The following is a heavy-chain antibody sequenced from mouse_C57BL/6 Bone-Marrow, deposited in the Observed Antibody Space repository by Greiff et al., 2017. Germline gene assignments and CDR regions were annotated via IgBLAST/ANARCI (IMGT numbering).Heavy chain of an antibody. V-gene: IGHV5-16*01. CDR1: GFTFSDYY. J-gene: IGHJ1*03. CDR3: ARVRWLLHWYFDV. Sequence: EVQLVESEGGLVQPGSSMKLSCTASGFTFSDYYMAWVRQVPEKGLKWVANINYDGSSTYYLDSLKSRFIISRDNAKNILYLQMSSLKSEDTATYYCARVRWLLHWYFDVWGTGTTVTVSS. CDR2: INYDGSST. D-gene: IGHD2-3*01.